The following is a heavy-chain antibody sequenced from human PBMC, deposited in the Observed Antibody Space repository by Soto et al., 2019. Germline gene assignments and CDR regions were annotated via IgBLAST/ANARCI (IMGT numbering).Heavy chain of an antibody. D-gene: IGHD3-22*01. CDR3: ARLPEGYYDSSGPG. CDR2: IDPSDSYT. CDR1: GGTFSSYT. Sequence: SCKASGGTFSSYTISWVRQMPGKGLEWMGRIDPSDSYTNYSPSFQGHVTISADKSISTAYLQWSSLKASDTAMYYCARLPEGYYDSSGPGWGQGTLVTVSS. J-gene: IGHJ4*02. V-gene: IGHV5-10-1*01.